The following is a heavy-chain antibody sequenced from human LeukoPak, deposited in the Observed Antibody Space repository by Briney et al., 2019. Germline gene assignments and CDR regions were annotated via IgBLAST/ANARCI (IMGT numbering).Heavy chain of an antibody. J-gene: IGHJ3*02. V-gene: IGHV4-59*12. D-gene: IGHD5-12*01. CDR3: ARSCRILDIVATIRARLGGNGFDI. Sequence: TSETLSLTCTVSGGSISSYYWSWIRQPPGKGLEYIGYMYYSGSTNYNPSLKSRVTISVDTSKNQFSLKLSSVTAADKAVYYCARSCRILDIVATIRARLGGNGFDIWGQGTMVTVSS. CDR1: GGSISSYY. CDR2: MYYSGST.